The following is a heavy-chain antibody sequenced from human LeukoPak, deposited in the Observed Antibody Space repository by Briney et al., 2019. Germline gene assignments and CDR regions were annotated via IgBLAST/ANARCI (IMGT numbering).Heavy chain of an antibody. CDR1: GYSFTSYW. CDR2: IYPGDSDT. V-gene: IGHV5-51*01. CDR3: ARGRRFGELSHPTYYFDY. Sequence: GESLKISCMGSGYSFTSYWIGWVRQMPGKGLEWMGIIYPGDSDTRYSPSFQGQVTISADKSISTAYLQRSSLKASDTAVYYCARGRRFGELSHPTYYFDYWGQGTQVTVSS. D-gene: IGHD3-10*01. J-gene: IGHJ4*02.